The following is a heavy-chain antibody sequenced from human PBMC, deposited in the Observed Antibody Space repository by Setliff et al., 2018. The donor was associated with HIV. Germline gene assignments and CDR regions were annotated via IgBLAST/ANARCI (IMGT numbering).Heavy chain of an antibody. Sequence: GSLRLSCAASGFPFSSYEMNWVRQAPGKGLEWVSYISSSGSTIYYADSVKGRFTISRDNTKSSLYLQMNSLRAEDTAVYYCVRWGLPYGIDAWGQGTLVTVSS. CDR3: VRWGLPYGIDA. V-gene: IGHV3-48*03. CDR2: ISSSGSTI. CDR1: GFPFSSYE. D-gene: IGHD3-16*01. J-gene: IGHJ4*02.